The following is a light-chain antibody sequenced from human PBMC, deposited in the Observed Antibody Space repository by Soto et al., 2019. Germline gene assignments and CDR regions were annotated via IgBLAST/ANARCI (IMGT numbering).Light chain of an antibody. CDR2: WAS. J-gene: IGKJ1*01. CDR3: QQYYGTPPWT. CDR1: QSVLYSSNNKNY. V-gene: IGKV4-1*01. Sequence: DIVMTQSPDSLAVSLGERATINSKSSQSVLYSSNNKNYLAWYQQKPGQPPKLLIYWASTRESGVPDRFSGSGSGTDFTLTISSLQAADVAVYYCQQYYGTPPWTFGQGTKVDIK.